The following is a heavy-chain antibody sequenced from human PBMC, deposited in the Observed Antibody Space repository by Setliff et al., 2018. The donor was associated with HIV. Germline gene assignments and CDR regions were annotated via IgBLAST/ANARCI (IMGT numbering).Heavy chain of an antibody. CDR3: ARTISNYYDSSGYYGHYFDY. CDR2: IYSGGST. CDR1: GFTVSSNY. J-gene: IGHJ4*02. V-gene: IGHV3-66*01. D-gene: IGHD3-22*01. Sequence: SCAVSGFTVSSNYMSWVRQAPGKGLEWVSVIYSGGSTYYADSVKGRFTISRDTSKNTLYLQMNSLRAEDTAVYYCARTISNYYDSSGYYGHYFDYWGQGTLVTVSS.